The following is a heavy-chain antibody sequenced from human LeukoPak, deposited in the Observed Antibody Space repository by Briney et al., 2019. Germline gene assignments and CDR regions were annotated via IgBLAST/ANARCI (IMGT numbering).Heavy chain of an antibody. J-gene: IGHJ4*02. V-gene: IGHV4-61*02. D-gene: IGHD3-22*01. CDR2: IYTSGSA. CDR3: ARTTYYYDSSGYYSEYYFDY. CDR1: GGSISSGSYY. Sequence: SQTLSLTCTVSGGSISSGSYYWSWIRQPAGKGLEWIGRIYTSGSANYNPSLKSRVTISVDTSKNQFSLKLSSVTAADTAVYYCARTTYYYDSSGYYSEYYFDYWGQGTLVTVSS.